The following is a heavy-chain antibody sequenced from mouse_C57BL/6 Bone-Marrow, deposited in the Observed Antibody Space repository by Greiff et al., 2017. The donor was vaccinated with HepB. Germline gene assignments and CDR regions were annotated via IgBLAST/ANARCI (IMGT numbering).Heavy chain of an antibody. V-gene: IGHV1-59*01. Sequence: QVQLQQPGAELVRSGTSVKLSCKASGYTFTSYWMHWVKQRHGQGLEWIGVIDPSDSYTNYNQKFKGKATLTVDTSSSTAYMQLSSLTSEDSAVYYCARDDGYYDYFDYWGQGTTLTVSS. D-gene: IGHD2-3*01. CDR3: ARDDGYYDYFDY. CDR1: GYTFTSYW. CDR2: IDPSDSYT. J-gene: IGHJ2*01.